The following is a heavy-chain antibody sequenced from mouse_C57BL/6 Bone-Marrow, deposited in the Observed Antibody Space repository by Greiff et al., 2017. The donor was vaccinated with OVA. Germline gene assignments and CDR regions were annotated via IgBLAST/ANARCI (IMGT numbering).Heavy chain of an antibody. V-gene: IGHV1-76*01. D-gene: IGHD1-1*02. CDR3: ARGAWYYFDY. J-gene: IGHJ2*01. Sequence: QVQLQQSGAELVRPGASVKLSCKASGYTFTDYYINWVKQRPGQGLEWIARIYPGSGNTYYNEKFKGKATLTAEKSSSTAYMQLSSLTSEDSAVYFCARGAWYYFDYWGQGTTLTVSS. CDR1: GYTFTDYY. CDR2: IYPGSGNT.